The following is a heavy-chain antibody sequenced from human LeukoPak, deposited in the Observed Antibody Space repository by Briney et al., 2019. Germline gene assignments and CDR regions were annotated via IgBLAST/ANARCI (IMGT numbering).Heavy chain of an antibody. Sequence: PGGSLRLSCAASVFTVSNNYMSWVRQAPGKGLECGSISYSDSNTNYADSVKGRFTISRDTSQNTLSLQMNSLRAEDTAVYYCVRKNRDFNAAFDIWGQGTVVTVSS. D-gene: IGHD1-14*01. CDR2: SYSDSNT. J-gene: IGHJ3*02. CDR3: VRKNRDFNAAFDI. CDR1: VFTVSNNY. V-gene: IGHV3-53*01.